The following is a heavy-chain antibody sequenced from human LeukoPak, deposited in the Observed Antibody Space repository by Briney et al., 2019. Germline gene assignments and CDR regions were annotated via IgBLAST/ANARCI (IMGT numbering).Heavy chain of an antibody. Sequence: GGSLRLSCAASGFTFSSYAMSWGRQAPGKGLEWVSAISGSGGSTYYADSVKGRFTISRDNSKNTLYLQMNSLRAEDTAVYYCAKEAVYCSGGSCYLYYFDYWGQGTLVTVSS. D-gene: IGHD2-15*01. CDR1: GFTFSSYA. CDR2: ISGSGGST. V-gene: IGHV3-23*01. J-gene: IGHJ4*02. CDR3: AKEAVYCSGGSCYLYYFDY.